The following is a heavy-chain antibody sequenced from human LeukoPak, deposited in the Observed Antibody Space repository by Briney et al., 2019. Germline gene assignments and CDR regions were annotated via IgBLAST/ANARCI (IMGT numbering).Heavy chain of an antibody. CDR2: INHSGST. CDR3: ARVVNIAASHFDY. CDR1: GGSFSGYY. D-gene: IGHD6-13*01. Sequence: SETLSLTCAVYGGSFSGYYWSWIRQPPAKGLEWIGEINHSGSTNYNPSLKSRVTISVDTSKNQFSLKLSSVTAADTAVYYCARVVNIAASHFDYWGQGTLVTVSS. J-gene: IGHJ4*02. V-gene: IGHV4-34*01.